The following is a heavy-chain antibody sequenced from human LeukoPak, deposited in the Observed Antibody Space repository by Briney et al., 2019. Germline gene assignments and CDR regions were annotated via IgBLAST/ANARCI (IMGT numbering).Heavy chain of an antibody. CDR1: GGTFSSYA. J-gene: IGHJ6*02. CDR2: IIPILGIA. V-gene: IGHV1-69*04. D-gene: IGHD2-21*02. Sequence: ASVKVSCKASGGTFSSYAISWVRQAPGQGLEWMGRIIPILGIANYAQKFQGRVTITADKSTSTAYMELSNLRSEDTAVYYCARALAYCGGDCYFYYYYYGMDVWGQGTTVTVSS. CDR3: ARALAYCGGDCYFYYYYYGMDV.